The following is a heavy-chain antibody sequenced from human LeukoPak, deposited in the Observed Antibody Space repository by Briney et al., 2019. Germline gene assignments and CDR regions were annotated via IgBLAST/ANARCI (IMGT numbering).Heavy chain of an antibody. CDR2: INHSGST. J-gene: IGHJ5*02. D-gene: IGHD6-13*01. CDR3: ARGGFIAAAGGAWFDP. Sequence: SETLSLTCAVYGGSFSGYYWSWIRQPPGKGLEWIGEINHSGSTNYNPSLKSRVTTSVDTSKNQFSLKLSSVTAADTAVYYCARGGFIAAAGGAWFDPWGQGTLVTASS. CDR1: GGSFSGYY. V-gene: IGHV4-34*01.